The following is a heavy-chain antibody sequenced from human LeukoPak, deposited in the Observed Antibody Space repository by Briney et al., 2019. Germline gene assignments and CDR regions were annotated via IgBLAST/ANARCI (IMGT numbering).Heavy chain of an antibody. CDR2: IIPIFGTA. J-gene: IGHJ4*02. Sequence: SVKVSCKASGGTFSSYAISWVRQAPGQGLEGMGGIIPIFGTANYAQKFQGRVTITTGESTSTAYMELSSLRSEDTAVYSCARVGPGSSNPFDYWGQGTLVTVSS. D-gene: IGHD6-13*01. CDR1: GGTFSSYA. V-gene: IGHV1-69*05. CDR3: ARVGPGSSNPFDY.